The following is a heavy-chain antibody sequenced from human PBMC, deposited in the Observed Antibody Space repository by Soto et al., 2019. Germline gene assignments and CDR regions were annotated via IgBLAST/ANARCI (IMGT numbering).Heavy chain of an antibody. J-gene: IGHJ6*02. D-gene: IGHD3-10*01. V-gene: IGHV4-61*01. CDR3: AREETLWFGELYHYYYGMDV. CDR1: GGSVSSGSYY. Sequence: QVQLQESGPGLVKPSETLSLTCTVSGGSVSSGSYYWSWIRQPPGKGLEWIGYIYYSASTNYNPSLKSRVTISVDTSKTQLSLKLGSVTAADTAAYYCAREETLWFGELYHYYYGMDVWGQGTTVTVSS. CDR2: IYYSAST.